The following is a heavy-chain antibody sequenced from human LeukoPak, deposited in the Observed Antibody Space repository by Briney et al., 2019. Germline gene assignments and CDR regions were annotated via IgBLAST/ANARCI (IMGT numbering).Heavy chain of an antibody. CDR3: ARNYDVLTGYPYYFDH. Sequence: PGGSLRLSCAASGFTFSSHGMNWVRQAPGKGLDWVSSITAGGSFKYYADSVEGRFTISRDNAKNSLYLQMSSLTPEDTAVYYCARNYDVLTGYPYYFDHWGQGILVTVSS. D-gene: IGHD3-9*01. J-gene: IGHJ4*02. CDR1: GFTFSSHG. CDR2: ITAGGSFK. V-gene: IGHV3-21*01.